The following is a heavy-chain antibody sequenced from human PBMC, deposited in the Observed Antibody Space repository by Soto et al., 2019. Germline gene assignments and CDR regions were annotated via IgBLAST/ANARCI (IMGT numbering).Heavy chain of an antibody. CDR3: ARTHDYGDYPPLGY. Sequence: SETLSLTCAVYGGSFSGYYWSWIRQPPGKGLEWIGEINHSGSTNYNPSLKSRVTISVDTSKNQFSLKLSSVTAADTAVYYCARTHDYGDYPPLGYWGQGTLVTVSS. CDR2: INHSGST. CDR1: GGSFSGYY. D-gene: IGHD4-17*01. J-gene: IGHJ4*02. V-gene: IGHV4-34*01.